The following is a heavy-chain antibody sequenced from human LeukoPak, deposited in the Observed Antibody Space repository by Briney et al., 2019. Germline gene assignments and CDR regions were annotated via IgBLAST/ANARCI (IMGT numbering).Heavy chain of an antibody. Sequence: GASVKVSCKASGYTFTGDYMHWVRQAPGQGLEWMGWINPNSGGTNYAQKFQGRVTLTRDTFINTAYMELSSLRSDDTAVYYCATADHGSGACCYTFHPWGQGTLVTVSS. CDR3: ATADHGSGACCYTFHP. V-gene: IGHV1-2*02. CDR1: GYTFTGDY. J-gene: IGHJ1*01. D-gene: IGHD2-15*01. CDR2: INPNSGGT.